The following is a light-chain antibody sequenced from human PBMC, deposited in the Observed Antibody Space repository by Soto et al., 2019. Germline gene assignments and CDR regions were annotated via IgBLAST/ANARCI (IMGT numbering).Light chain of an antibody. CDR2: GAS. Sequence: IVLTQSPGPLSLSPGERATLSFTARQSVSSSCLVWYQQKPGHAPRLLISGASSSATGTPDRFSSSGSVTDFTLTISRLEPEYFAVYYCQPYGSSPWTFGQGTKVEIK. CDR3: QPYGSSPWT. J-gene: IGKJ1*01. CDR1: QSVSSSC. V-gene: IGKV3-20*01.